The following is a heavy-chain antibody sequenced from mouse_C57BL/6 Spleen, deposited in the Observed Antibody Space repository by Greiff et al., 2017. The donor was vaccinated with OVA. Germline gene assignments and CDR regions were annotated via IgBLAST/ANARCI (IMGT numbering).Heavy chain of an antibody. CDR1: GYSITSGYY. V-gene: IGHV3-6*01. CDR3: ARPNWDDWYFDV. CDR2: ISYDGSN. Sequence: EVKLVESGPGLVKPSQSLSLTCSVTGYSITSGYYWNWIRQFPGNKLEWMGYISYDGSNNYNPSLKNRISITRDTSKNQFFLKLNSLTTEDTATYYCARPNWDDWYFDVWGTGTTVTVSS. J-gene: IGHJ1*03. D-gene: IGHD4-1*02.